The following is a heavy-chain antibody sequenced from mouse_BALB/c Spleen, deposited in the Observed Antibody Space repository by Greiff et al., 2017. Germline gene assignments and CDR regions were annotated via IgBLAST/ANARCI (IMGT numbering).Heavy chain of an antibody. D-gene: IGHD1-1*01. CDR2: IRSKSNNYAT. Sequence: EVKLQESGGGLVQPKGSLKLSCAASGFTFNTYAMNWVRQAPGKGLEWVARIRSKSNNYATYYADSVKDRFTISRDDSQSMLYLQMNNLKTEDTAMYYCVRQVGDYWGQGTTLTVSS. CDR3: VRQVGDY. J-gene: IGHJ2*01. CDR1: GFTFNTYA. V-gene: IGHV10-1*02.